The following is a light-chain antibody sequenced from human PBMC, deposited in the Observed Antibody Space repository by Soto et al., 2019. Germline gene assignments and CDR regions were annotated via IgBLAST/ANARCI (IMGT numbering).Light chain of an antibody. CDR3: QKYNSAPRT. V-gene: IGKV1-27*01. Sequence: DIQMTHSPSSLSASVGDRVTITCRASQGISNYLAWYQQKPGKVPKLLIYASSTLQSGVPSRFSGSGSGTAFTLTISCLQPEDVATYYCQKYNSAPRTFGQGTMVEIK. CDR1: QGISNY. CDR2: ASS. J-gene: IGKJ1*01.